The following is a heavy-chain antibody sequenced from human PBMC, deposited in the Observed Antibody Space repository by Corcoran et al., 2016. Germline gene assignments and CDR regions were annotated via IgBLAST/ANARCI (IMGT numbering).Heavy chain of an antibody. CDR2: IKSKTDGGTT. CDR1: GFTFSNAW. CDR3: TTEFRYSGSYSRFDY. V-gene: IGHV3-15*07. Sequence: EVQLVESGGGLVKPGGSLRLSCAASGFTFSNAWMNWVRQAPGKGLEWVGRIKSKTDGGTTDYAAPGKGRFTISRDDSKNTRYLQMNSLKTEDTAVYYCTTEFRYSGSYSRFDYWGQGTLVTVSS. J-gene: IGHJ4*02. D-gene: IGHD1-26*01.